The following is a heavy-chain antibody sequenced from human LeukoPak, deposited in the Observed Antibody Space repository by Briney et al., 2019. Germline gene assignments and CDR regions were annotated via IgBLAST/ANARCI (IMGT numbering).Heavy chain of an antibody. J-gene: IGHJ6*02. CDR2: IYCSGST. V-gene: IGHV4-59*01. CDR1: GGSISSYY. CDR3: ARGVGGDYPYYYYYGMDV. D-gene: IGHD4-17*01. Sequence: SEALSLTCTASGGSISSYYWSWIRQPPGKGLEWFGYIYCSGSTNYNPSLKSRVTISVDTSKNQFSLKLSSVTAADTAVYYCARGVGGDYPYYYYYGMDVWGQGTTVTVSS.